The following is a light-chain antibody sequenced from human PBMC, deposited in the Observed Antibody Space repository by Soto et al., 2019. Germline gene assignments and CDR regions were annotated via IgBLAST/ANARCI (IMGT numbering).Light chain of an antibody. CDR1: QSVSSN. V-gene: IGKV3-15*01. J-gene: IGKJ2*01. CDR2: GAS. Sequence: EIVMTQSPDTLSVSPGETATLSCRASQSVSSNLAWYQQKPGQAPRLLIYGASTRATDVPARFSGSGSGTEFTLTISSLQSEDFALYHCQQYHNWPRTFGQGTKLEI. CDR3: QQYHNWPRT.